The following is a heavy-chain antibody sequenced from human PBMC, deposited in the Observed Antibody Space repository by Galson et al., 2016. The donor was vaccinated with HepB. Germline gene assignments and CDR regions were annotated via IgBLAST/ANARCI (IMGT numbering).Heavy chain of an antibody. J-gene: IGHJ4*02. D-gene: IGHD3/OR15-3a*01. CDR3: TTWDWGLDC. V-gene: IGHV3-15*05. Sequence: SLRLSCAVSGLSVSDAWMTWVRQAPGKGLEWVGNIRNKRDGGTADYGAPVKGRFTISRDDSKNTLYLQMSSLKTDDTAVYFCTTWDWGLDCWGQGTLVTASS. CDR1: GLSVSDAW. CDR2: IRNKRDGGTA.